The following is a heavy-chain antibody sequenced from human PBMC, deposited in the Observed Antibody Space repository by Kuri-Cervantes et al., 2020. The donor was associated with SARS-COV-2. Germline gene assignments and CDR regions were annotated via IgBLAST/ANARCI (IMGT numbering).Heavy chain of an antibody. CDR2: IYHSGST. D-gene: IGHD2-2*01. Sequence: SETLSLTCAVSGGSISSSNWWSWVRQPPGEGLEWIGEIYHSGSTNYNPSLKSRVTISVDKSKNQFSLKLSSVTAADTAVYYCASERSPKYCSSTSCYVIWGQGTLVTVSS. V-gene: IGHV4-4*02. J-gene: IGHJ4*02. CDR3: ASERSPKYCSSTSCYVI. CDR1: GGSISSSNW.